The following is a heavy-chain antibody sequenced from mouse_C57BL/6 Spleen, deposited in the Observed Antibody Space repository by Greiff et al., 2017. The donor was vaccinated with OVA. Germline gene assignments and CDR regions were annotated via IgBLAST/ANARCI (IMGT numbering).Heavy chain of an antibody. D-gene: IGHD2-3*01. J-gene: IGHJ2*01. CDR3: TRGYDDSEYYFDY. Sequence: VQLQQSGPELVKPGASVKISCKASGYSFTDYNMNWVKQSNGKSLEWIGVINPNYGSTSYNQKFKGKATLTVDKSSSTAYMQLNSLTSEDSAVYYCTRGYDDSEYYFDYWGQGTTLTVSS. V-gene: IGHV1-39*01. CDR2: INPNYGST. CDR1: GYSFTDYN.